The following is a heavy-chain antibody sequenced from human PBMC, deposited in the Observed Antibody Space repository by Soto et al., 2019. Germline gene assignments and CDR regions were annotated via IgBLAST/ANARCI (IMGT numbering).Heavy chain of an antibody. V-gene: IGHV4-39*01. D-gene: IGHD3-10*01. J-gene: IGHJ5*02. CDR1: GGSISSSSYY. CDR2: IYYSGST. CDR3: ARHDEMRTSEFDP. Sequence: SETLSLTCTVSGGSISSSSYYWGWIRQPPGKGLEWIGSIYYSGSTYYNPSLKSRVTISVDTSNNQFSLKLSSVTAADTAVYYCARHDEMRTSEFDPWGQGTLVTVSS.